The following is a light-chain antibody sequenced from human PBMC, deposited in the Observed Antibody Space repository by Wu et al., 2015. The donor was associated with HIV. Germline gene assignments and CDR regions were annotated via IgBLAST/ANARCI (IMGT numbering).Light chain of an antibody. J-gene: IGKJ1*01. V-gene: IGKV1-NL1*01. CDR1: QGISKS. Sequence: DIQMTQSPSSLSASVGDRVTITCRASQGISKSLAWYQQKPGKAPKLLLYATSRLESGVPSRFSGSGSVTDYTLTISSLQPEDFVTYYCQKYNTAPWTFGQGTKVEMK. CDR3: QKYNTAPWT. CDR2: ATS.